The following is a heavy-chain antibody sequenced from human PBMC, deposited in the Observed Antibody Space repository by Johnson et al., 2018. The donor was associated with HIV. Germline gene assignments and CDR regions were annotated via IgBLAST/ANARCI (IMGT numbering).Heavy chain of an antibody. CDR2: INWNGGST. CDR3: ARDLTAVVADRPGTSWDNDGFDI. J-gene: IGHJ3*02. Sequence: MQLVESGGGVVRPGGSLRLSCAASGFTFDDYGMSWVRQAPGKGLEWVSGINWNGGSTGYADSVKGRFTISRDNSKNTLDLQMNSLRVEGTAIYYCARDLTAVVADRPGTSWDNDGFDIWGQGTMATVSS. D-gene: IGHD6-6*01. CDR1: GFTFDDYG. V-gene: IGHV3-20*04.